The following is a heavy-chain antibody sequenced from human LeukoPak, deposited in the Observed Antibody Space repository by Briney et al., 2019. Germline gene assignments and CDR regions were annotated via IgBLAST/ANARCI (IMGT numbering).Heavy chain of an antibody. V-gene: IGHV1-46*01. D-gene: IGHD6-13*01. CDR2: INPSVGST. J-gene: IGHJ4*02. Sequence: ASVKVSCKASGYTFTRYYMHWVRQAPGQGPERMGLINPSVGSTTYTQKYQGRVSMTRDTSTSTVYMELTSLRSEDTAVYYCARGLGSPGTTQFYWGQGTLVTVSS. CDR3: ARGLGSPGTTQFY. CDR1: GYTFTRYY.